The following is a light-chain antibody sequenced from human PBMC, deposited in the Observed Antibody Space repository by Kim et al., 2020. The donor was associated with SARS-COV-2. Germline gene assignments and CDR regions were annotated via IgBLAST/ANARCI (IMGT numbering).Light chain of an antibody. V-gene: IGLV2-14*03. J-gene: IGLJ1*01. CDR1: SSDVGGYNY. CDR2: DVS. Sequence: QSITISCTGTSSDVGGYNYVSWYQQHPGKAPKLMIYDVSNRPSGVSDRFSGSKSGNTASLIISRLQAEDEAEYYCISYTSSSTLYVFGTGTKVTVL. CDR3: ISYTSSSTLYV.